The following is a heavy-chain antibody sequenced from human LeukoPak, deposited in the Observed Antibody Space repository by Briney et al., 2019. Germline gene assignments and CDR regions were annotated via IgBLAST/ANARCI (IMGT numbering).Heavy chain of an antibody. CDR2: IKSKTDGGTT. CDR3: TTDWGSYCGGDCYGGPFDY. V-gene: IGHV3-15*01. D-gene: IGHD2-21*02. Sequence: RGSLRLSCAASGFTFSNAWMSWVRQAPGRGLEWVGRIKSKTDGGTTDYAAPVKGRFTISRDDSKNTLYLQMNSLKTEDTAVYYCTTDWGSYCGGDCYGGPFDYWGQGTLVTVSS. CDR1: GFTFSNAW. J-gene: IGHJ4*02.